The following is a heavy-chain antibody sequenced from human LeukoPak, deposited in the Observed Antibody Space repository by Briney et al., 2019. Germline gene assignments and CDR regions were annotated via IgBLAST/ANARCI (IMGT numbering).Heavy chain of an antibody. D-gene: IGHD2-2*01. V-gene: IGHV5-51*01. J-gene: IGHJ4*02. CDR3: ARRVVSSSSHSFDY. CDR1: GYSFNNYW. CDR2: IYPGDSDT. Sequence: GESLKISCQGSGYSFNNYWIAWVRQMPGKGLEWMGIIYPGDSDTRNSTSFQGQVTISADKSTSTAYLQWNSLKASDTAIYYCARRVVSSSSHSFDYWGQGTLVTVSS.